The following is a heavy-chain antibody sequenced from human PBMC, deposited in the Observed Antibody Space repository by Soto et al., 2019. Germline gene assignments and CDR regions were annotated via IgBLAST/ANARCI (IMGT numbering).Heavy chain of an antibody. Sequence: SGPTLVKPTQTLTLTCTFSGFSLSTSGVGVGWIRQPPGKALEWLALIYWDDDKRYSPSLKSRLTITKDTSKNQVVLTMTNMDPVDTATYYCAHRRYDYIWGSYRTFDYWGQGTLVTVSS. CDR2: IYWDDDK. CDR1: GFSLSTSGVG. J-gene: IGHJ4*02. D-gene: IGHD3-16*02. CDR3: AHRRYDYIWGSYRTFDY. V-gene: IGHV2-5*02.